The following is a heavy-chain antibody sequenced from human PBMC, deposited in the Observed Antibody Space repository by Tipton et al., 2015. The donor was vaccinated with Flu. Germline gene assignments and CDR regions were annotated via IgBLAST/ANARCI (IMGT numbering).Heavy chain of an antibody. CDR2: IYHSGST. J-gene: IGHJ6*02. Sequence: LRLSCTVSGGSISSGGYYWSWIRQHPGKGLEWIGYIYHSGSTYYNPSLKSRVTISVDTSKNQFSLKLSSVTAAVTAVYYCARENTSYYPSGMDVWGQGTTVTVSS. D-gene: IGHD1-26*01. V-gene: IGHV4-31*03. CDR3: ARENTSYYPSGMDV. CDR1: GGSISSGGYY.